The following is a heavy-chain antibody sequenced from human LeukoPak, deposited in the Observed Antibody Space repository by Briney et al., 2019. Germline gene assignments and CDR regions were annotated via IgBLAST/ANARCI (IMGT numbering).Heavy chain of an antibody. Sequence: PSETLSLTCAVYGGSFSGYYWSWIRQPPGKGREWIGEINHSGSTNYNPSLKSRVTISVDTSKNQFSLKLSSVTDADTAVYYCARDPAYCGGDCYLGYFDYWGQGTLVTVSP. J-gene: IGHJ4*02. CDR2: INHSGST. CDR3: ARDPAYCGGDCYLGYFDY. CDR1: GGSFSGYY. D-gene: IGHD2-21*02. V-gene: IGHV4-34*01.